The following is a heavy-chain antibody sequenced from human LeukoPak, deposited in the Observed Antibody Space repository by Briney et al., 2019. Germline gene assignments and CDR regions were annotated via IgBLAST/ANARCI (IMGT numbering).Heavy chain of an antibody. J-gene: IGHJ4*02. V-gene: IGHV3-30*03. Sequence: GRSLRLSCAASGFTFSSYGMHWVRQAPGKGLEWVAVISYDGSNKYYADSVKGRFTISRDNSKNTLYLQMGSLRVEDMAVYYCARRAGSNWYMDYWGQGTLVTVSS. CDR3: ARRAGSNWYMDY. CDR2: ISYDGSNK. D-gene: IGHD6-13*01. CDR1: GFTFSSYG.